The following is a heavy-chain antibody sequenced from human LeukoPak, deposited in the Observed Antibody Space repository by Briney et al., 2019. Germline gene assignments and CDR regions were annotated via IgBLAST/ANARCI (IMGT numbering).Heavy chain of an antibody. Sequence: GGSLRLSCAASGFTFSSYAMSWVRQAPGKGLEWVSAISGSGGSTYYADSVKGRFTISRDNSKNTLYLQMNSLRAEDTAVYYCARSPYGSGGDYYYYMDVWGKGTTVTVSS. J-gene: IGHJ6*03. CDR3: ARSPYGSGGDYYYYMDV. D-gene: IGHD3-10*01. V-gene: IGHV3-23*01. CDR1: GFTFSSYA. CDR2: ISGSGGST.